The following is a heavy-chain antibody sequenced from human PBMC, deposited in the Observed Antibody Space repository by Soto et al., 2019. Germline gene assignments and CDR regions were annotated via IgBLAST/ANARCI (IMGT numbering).Heavy chain of an antibody. Sequence: QLQLQESGPGLVKSSKTLSLTCTVSGGSISSSSYYWGWIRQPPGKGLEWIGSIYYSGSTYYNPTLKLRVAMSGDTSKIKFCFKLSSVTAVYTAVYYCARLLQQVVAYSGRYYFDYWGQGTLVSVSS. V-gene: IGHV4-39*01. D-gene: IGHD6-13*01. CDR3: ARLLQQVVAYSGRYYFDY. J-gene: IGHJ4*02. CDR2: IYYSGST. CDR1: GGSISSSSYY.